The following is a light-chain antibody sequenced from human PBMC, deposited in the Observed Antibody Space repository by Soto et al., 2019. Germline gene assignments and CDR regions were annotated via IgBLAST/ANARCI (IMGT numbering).Light chain of an antibody. J-gene: IGKJ2*01. V-gene: IGKV4-1*01. CDR3: QQYYATPYT. CDR1: QSVLYSSNNKNY. Sequence: DIVMTQSPDSLAVSLGERATINCKSSQSVLYSSNNKNYLAWYQQKPGQPPKFLIYWASTRESGVPDRFSGSGSGTDFTLTINSLQAEDVAVYYCQQYYATPYTFGQGNKLEIK. CDR2: WAS.